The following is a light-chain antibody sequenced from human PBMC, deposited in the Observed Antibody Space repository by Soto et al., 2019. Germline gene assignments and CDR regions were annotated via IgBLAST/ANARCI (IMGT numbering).Light chain of an antibody. CDR2: GAS. Sequence: VLKQAPDTLSVAPGERATLSCRASQAMNNNVAWYQLKDGQVPRLLIYGASTRAADVPARFSGGGSGTEFTLTISSLQSEDFAEYHCQQYNNWPQTFGQGTKVDNK. CDR3: QQYNNWPQT. CDR1: QAMNNN. V-gene: IGKV3-15*01. J-gene: IGKJ1*01.